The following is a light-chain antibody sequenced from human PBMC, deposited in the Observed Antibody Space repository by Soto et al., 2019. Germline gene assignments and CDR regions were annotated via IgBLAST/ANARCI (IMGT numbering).Light chain of an antibody. Sequence: DIVMTQSPDSLAVSLGERATVNCNSSQSLFDSSTNKNYLAWYQQKPGQPPKLLIYWASARESGVPDRFSGSGSGTHFALTITSLQGEAVAVYYYQQYYSPLWTFGQGSKVEVK. CDR3: QQYYSPLWT. CDR2: WAS. CDR1: QSLFDSSTNKNY. J-gene: IGKJ1*01. V-gene: IGKV4-1*01.